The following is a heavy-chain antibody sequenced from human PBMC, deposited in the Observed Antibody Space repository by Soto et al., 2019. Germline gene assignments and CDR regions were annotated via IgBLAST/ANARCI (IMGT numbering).Heavy chain of an antibody. J-gene: IGHJ5*02. V-gene: IGHV1-3*01. CDR2: IDAGNGNT. Sequence: ASVKGSCKSSLYTSTNYTMHWLRQAPGQRLEWMGWIDAGNGNTKHSQKFQGRVTITRDTSASTVYMELTSLRSEDTAVYYCARNAYQWLQTLSSWGQGTLVTVSS. CDR1: LYTSTNYT. D-gene: IGHD5-12*01. CDR3: ARNAYQWLQTLSS.